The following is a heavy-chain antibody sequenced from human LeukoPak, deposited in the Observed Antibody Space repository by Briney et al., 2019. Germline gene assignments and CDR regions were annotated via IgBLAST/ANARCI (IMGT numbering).Heavy chain of an antibody. J-gene: IGHJ6*02. CDR3: ASDRGYGMDV. V-gene: IGHV3-74*01. Sequence: PGGSLRLSCAASGFTFSSYWMHWVRQAPGEGLVWVSRIQTDGSGTTYADSVKGRFTISRDNAKNTLYLQMNSLRAEDTAVYFCASDRGYGMDVWGQGTTVTVSS. CDR1: GFTFSSYW. CDR2: IQTDGSGT. D-gene: IGHD3-10*01.